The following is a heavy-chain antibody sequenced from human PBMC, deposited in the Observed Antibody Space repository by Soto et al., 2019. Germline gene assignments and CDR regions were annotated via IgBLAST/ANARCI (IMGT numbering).Heavy chain of an antibody. CDR1: GFTFSHYV. CDR2: ISGSGSSV. J-gene: IGHJ6*02. Sequence: EVQLLESGGGLVRPGGSLRLSCAASGFTFSHYVLSWVRQAPGGGLEWVSSISGSGSSVYLADSVRGRFAMSRDLSTNTVSLQMNSLPVEDTAIYYCAKVRASYLSASYFYYGLEVWGQGTTVTVSS. V-gene: IGHV3-23*01. CDR3: AKVRASYLSASYFYYGLEV. D-gene: IGHD2-21*01.